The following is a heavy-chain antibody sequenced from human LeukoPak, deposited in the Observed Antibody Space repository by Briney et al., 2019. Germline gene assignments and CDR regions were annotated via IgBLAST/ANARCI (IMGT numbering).Heavy chain of an antibody. J-gene: IGHJ4*02. CDR2: VYHSANT. CDR3: AGWFGELLPLFAY. D-gene: IGHD3-10*01. Sequence: SETLSLTCTVSGYSITRGYYWGWIRQPPGKGLEWIGSVYHSANTYYSPSLKGRVTISVDTSKNQFSLRVSSVSAADTAVYYCAGWFGELLPLFAYWGQGTLVTVSS. CDR1: GYSITRGYY. V-gene: IGHV4-38-2*02.